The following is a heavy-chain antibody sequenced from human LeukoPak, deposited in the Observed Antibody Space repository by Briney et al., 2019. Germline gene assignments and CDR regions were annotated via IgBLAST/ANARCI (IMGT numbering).Heavy chain of an antibody. J-gene: IGHJ4*02. D-gene: IGHD3-22*01. CDR3: ARDPHYYDSSGYSY. CDR2: ITGSGDST. V-gene: IGHV3-23*01. Sequence: TGGSLRLSCAASGFTFTTYAMSWVRQAPGKGLEWVSSITGSGDSTYYADSVKGRFTISRDNSKNTLYLQMNSLRAEDTAVYYCARDPHYYDSSGYSYWGQGTLVTVSS. CDR1: GFTFTTYA.